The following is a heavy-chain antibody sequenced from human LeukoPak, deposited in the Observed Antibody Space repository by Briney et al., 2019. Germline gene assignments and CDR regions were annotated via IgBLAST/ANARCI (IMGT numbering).Heavy chain of an antibody. CDR3: ARASMDSSGYYYSSVDY. J-gene: IGHJ4*02. V-gene: IGHV1-2*02. D-gene: IGHD3-22*01. CDR1: GYTFTGYY. CDR2: INPNSGGT. Sequence: GASVKVSCKASGYTFTGYYMHWVRQAPGQGLEWMGWINPNSGGTNYAQKFQGRVTMTRDTSISTAYMELSRLRSDDTAVYYCARASMDSSGYYYSSVDYWGQGTLVTVSS.